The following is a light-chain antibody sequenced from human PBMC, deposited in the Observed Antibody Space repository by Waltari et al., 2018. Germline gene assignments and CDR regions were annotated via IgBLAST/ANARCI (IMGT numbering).Light chain of an antibody. CDR1: HSIRSY. V-gene: IGKV1-39*01. CDR3: QQSYSTPLT. Sequence: DIQMTQSPSSLSASVGDRVTITCRASHSIRSYLNWYQQKPGKAPKLLIYDASNLQSGGPSRFSGSGSGTDFTLTISRLQAEDFATYFCQQSYSTPLTFGGGAKVEIK. J-gene: IGKJ4*01. CDR2: DAS.